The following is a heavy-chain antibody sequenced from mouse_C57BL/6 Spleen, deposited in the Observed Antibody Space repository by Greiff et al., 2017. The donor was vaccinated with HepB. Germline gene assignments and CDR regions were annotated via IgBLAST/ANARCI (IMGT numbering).Heavy chain of an antibody. CDR1: GYTFTDYY. Sequence: EVQLQQSGPELVKPGASVKISCKASGYTFTDYYMNWVKQSHGKSLEWIGDINPNNGGTSYNQKFKGKATLTVDKSSSTAYMELRSLTSEDSAVYYCARWLRITTVVATGVDYWGQGTTLTVSS. CDR2: INPNNGGT. J-gene: IGHJ2*01. D-gene: IGHD1-1*01. V-gene: IGHV1-26*01. CDR3: ARWLRITTVVATGVDY.